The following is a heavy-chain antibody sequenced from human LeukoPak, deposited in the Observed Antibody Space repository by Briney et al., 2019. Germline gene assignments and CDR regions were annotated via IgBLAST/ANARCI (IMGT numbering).Heavy chain of an antibody. J-gene: IGHJ5*02. Sequence: PSETLSLTCTVSGGSISSGRYYWSWIRQPAGNGLEWIGRIYTSGSINYNSSLKSRVTISLDTSKNQFSLKLSSVTAADTAVYYCARELNLVRAVSYNWFDPWGQGTLVTVSS. CDR1: GGSISSGRYY. D-gene: IGHD3-10*01. CDR3: ARELNLVRAVSYNWFDP. CDR2: IYTSGSI. V-gene: IGHV4-61*02.